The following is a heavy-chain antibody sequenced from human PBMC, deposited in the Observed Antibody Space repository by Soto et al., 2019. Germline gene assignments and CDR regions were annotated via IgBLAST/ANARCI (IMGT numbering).Heavy chain of an antibody. CDR3: ARGRPLYGGTNQYDFQH. V-gene: IGHV4-34*01. J-gene: IGHJ1*01. Sequence: QVQLQQWGAGLLKPSETLSLTCAVYAGSFSGYYWSWIRQSPGKGLEWIGEINHSGSTNYNPSLKSRVNISVDTSTNRFSLKLSSVTAADTAVYYCARGRPLYGGTNQYDFQHWGQGTLVTVSS. CDR2: INHSGST. CDR1: AGSFSGYY. D-gene: IGHD4-17*01.